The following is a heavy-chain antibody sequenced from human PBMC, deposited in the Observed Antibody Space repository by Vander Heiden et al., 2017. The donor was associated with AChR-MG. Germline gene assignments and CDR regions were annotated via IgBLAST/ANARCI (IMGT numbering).Heavy chain of an antibody. D-gene: IGHD3-3*01. Sequence: EVQLVQSGAEVKKPGESLKISCKGSGYSFTSYWIGWVRQMPGKGLEWMGIIYPGDSDTRYRTSFQGQVTISADKSISTAYLQWSSLKASETAMYYCARAFWTPRSGYYYGMDVWGQGTTVTVSS. J-gene: IGHJ6*02. CDR1: GYSFTSYW. V-gene: IGHV5-51*01. CDR3: ARAFWTPRSGYYYGMDV. CDR2: IYPGDSDT.